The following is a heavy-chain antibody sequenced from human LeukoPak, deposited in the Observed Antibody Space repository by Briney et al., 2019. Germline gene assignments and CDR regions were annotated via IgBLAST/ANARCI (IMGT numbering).Heavy chain of an antibody. D-gene: IGHD5-24*01. V-gene: IGHV1-2*02. Sequence: VSVKVSCKPSGYTFTGYYMHWVRQAPRQGLEWMGWINPNSGGTNYAQNFQGMVTMTRDTSISTAYMELSRLRSDDTAVYYCASDMATNSNWFDPWGQGTLVTVSS. CDR1: GYTFTGYY. J-gene: IGHJ5*02. CDR2: INPNSGGT. CDR3: ASDMATNSNWFDP.